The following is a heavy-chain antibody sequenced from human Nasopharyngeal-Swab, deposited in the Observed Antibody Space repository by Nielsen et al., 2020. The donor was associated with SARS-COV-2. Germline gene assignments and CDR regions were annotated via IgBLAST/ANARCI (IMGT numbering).Heavy chain of an antibody. J-gene: IGHJ4*02. Sequence: GGSLRLSCEASGFIFNNFAMSWVRLGPGKGLEWVSVISGSGGSTYYADSVKGRFTISRDNSKNTLYLQMNSLRAEDTAVYYCARYDDYYDSSGYAYWGQGTLVTVSS. D-gene: IGHD3-22*01. CDR3: ARYDDYYDSSGYAY. V-gene: IGHV3-23*01. CDR1: GFIFNNFA. CDR2: ISGSGGST.